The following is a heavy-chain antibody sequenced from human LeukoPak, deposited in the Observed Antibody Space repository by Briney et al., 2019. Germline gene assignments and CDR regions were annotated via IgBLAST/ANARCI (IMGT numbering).Heavy chain of an antibody. Sequence: PGGSLRLSCAGSGFIFSNYWMYSVRQAPGKGLVWVSRIKSDGTGILYADFVEGRFTISRDNANNALYLQMTSLRDEDTAVYYCVRGQTIDYWGQGVLVTVSS. CDR3: VRGQTIDY. CDR2: IKSDGTGI. V-gene: IGHV3-74*01. CDR1: GFIFSNYW. J-gene: IGHJ4*02.